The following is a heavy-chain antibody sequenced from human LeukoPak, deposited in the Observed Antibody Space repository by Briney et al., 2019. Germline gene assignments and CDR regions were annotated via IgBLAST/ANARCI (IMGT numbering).Heavy chain of an antibody. V-gene: IGHV1-18*01. J-gene: IGHJ4*02. CDR3: ARGVKLRYFDWLAFPYYFDY. D-gene: IGHD3-9*01. CDR1: GYTFTSYG. Sequence: GASVKVSCKASGYTFTSYGISWVRQAPGQGLEWMGWISAYNGNTNYAQKLQGRVTMTTDTSTSTAYMELRSLRSEDTAVYYCARGVKLRYFDWLAFPYYFDYWGQGTLVTVSS. CDR2: ISAYNGNT.